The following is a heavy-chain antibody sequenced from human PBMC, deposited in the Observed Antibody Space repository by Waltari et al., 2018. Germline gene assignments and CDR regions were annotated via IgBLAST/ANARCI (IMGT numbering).Heavy chain of an antibody. D-gene: IGHD3-3*01. CDR2: ISSGSTYI. Sequence: DVQLVESGGGPVKPGESLRLSCVASGFTFSSYSMNWVRQAPGKGLEWVSSISSGSTYIYCADSVKGRFTISRDDAKNSLFLQMNSLRDEDTAVYYCGRDWSGWDTWGQGTLVTVSS. CDR1: GFTFSSYS. J-gene: IGHJ5*02. V-gene: IGHV3-21*01. CDR3: GRDWSGWDT.